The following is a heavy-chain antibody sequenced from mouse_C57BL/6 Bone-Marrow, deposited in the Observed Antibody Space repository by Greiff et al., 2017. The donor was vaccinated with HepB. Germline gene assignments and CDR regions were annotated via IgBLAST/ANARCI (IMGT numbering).Heavy chain of an antibody. CDR3: TPWDFDY. CDR2: IDPETGGT. CDR1: GYTFTDYE. V-gene: IGHV1-15*01. J-gene: IGHJ2*01. Sequence: VQLQQSGAELVRPGASVTLSCKASGYTFTDYEMHWVKQTPVHGLEWIGAIDPETGGTAYNQKFKGKAIQTADKSSSTAYMELRSLTSEDSAVYYCTPWDFDYWGQGTTLTVSS.